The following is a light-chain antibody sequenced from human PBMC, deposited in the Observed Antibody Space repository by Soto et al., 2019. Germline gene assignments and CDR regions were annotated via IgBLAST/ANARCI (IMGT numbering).Light chain of an antibody. CDR1: QRLGTKF. CDR3: QQYSNWPPIT. V-gene: IGKV3-15*01. Sequence: EIVLTQSPDTLSLSPGELATLSGMASQRLGTKFLAWYQQKAGQAPRLLIYDTSTRATGIPARFSGSGSGTEFTLTISSLQSEDFAVYYCQQYSNWPPITFGQGTRLEIK. CDR2: DTS. J-gene: IGKJ5*01.